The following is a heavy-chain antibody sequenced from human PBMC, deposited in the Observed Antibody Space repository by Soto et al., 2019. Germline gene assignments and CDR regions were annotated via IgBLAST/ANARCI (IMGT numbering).Heavy chain of an antibody. D-gene: IGHD1-26*01. V-gene: IGHV3-33*01. CDR3: ARDPRGTKTVGWFDP. CDR2: IWYDGSNK. CDR1: GFTFSSYG. Sequence: QVQLVESGGGVVQPGRSLRLSCAASGFTFSSYGMHWVRQAPGKGLEWVAVIWYDGSNKYYADSVKGRFTISRDNSKNTLYLQMNSLRAEDTAVYYCARDPRGTKTVGWFDPLGQGTLVTVSS. J-gene: IGHJ5*02.